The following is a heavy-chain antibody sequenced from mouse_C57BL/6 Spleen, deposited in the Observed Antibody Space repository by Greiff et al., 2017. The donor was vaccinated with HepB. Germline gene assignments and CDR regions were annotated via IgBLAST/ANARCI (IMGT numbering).Heavy chain of an antibody. CDR2: INPNNGGT. V-gene: IGHV1-18*01. D-gene: IGHD1-1*02. J-gene: IGHJ3*01. CDR1: GYTFTDYN. CDR3: ARSGDMAWFAY. Sequence: EVKLVESGPELVKPGASVKIPCKASGYTFTDYNMDWVKQSHGKSLEWIGDINPNNGGTIYNQKFKGKATLTVDKSSSTAYMELRSLTSEDTAVYYCARSGDMAWFAYWGQGTLVTVSA.